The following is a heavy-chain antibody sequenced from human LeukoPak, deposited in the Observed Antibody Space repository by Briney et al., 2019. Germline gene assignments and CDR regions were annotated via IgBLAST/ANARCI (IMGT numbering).Heavy chain of an antibody. D-gene: IGHD3-3*01. Sequence: GSLSLSCAASGFTFSSYAMSWVRQPPGKGLEWIGEINHSGSTNYNPSLKSRVTISVDTSKNQFSLKLSSVTAADTAVYYCARGQRGFRDFWSGYSEGKNWFDPWGQGTLVTVSS. V-gene: IGHV4-34*01. CDR2: INHSGST. CDR1: GFTFSSYA. CDR3: ARGQRGFRDFWSGYSEGKNWFDP. J-gene: IGHJ5*02.